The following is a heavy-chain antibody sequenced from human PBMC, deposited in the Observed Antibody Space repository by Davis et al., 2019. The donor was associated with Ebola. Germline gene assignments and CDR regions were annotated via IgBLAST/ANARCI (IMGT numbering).Heavy chain of an antibody. CDR1: GYTFTSYD. CDR3: ARAAGTIYYYGSGSYYHYYYGMDV. Sequence: ASVKVSCKASGYTFTSYDINWVRQATGQGLEWMGWMNPNSGNTGYAQKFQGRVTMTRNNSISTAYMELSSLRSEDTAVYYCARAAGTIYYYGSGSYYHYYYGMDVWGQGTTVTVSS. D-gene: IGHD3-10*01. CDR2: MNPNSGNT. J-gene: IGHJ6*02. V-gene: IGHV1-8*01.